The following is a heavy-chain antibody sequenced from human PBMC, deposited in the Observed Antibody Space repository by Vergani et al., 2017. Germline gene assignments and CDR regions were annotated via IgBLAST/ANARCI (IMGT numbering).Heavy chain of an antibody. CDR1: GGTFSSYA. V-gene: IGHV1-69*01. J-gene: IGHJ3*02. Sequence: QVQLVQSGAEVKKPGSSVKVSCKASGGTFSSYAISWVRQAPGQGLEWMGGIIPIVGTANYAQKFQGRVTITADESTSTAYMELSSLRSEDTAVYYCARGGRKYCSSTSCHPRVVDAFDIWGQGTMVTVSS. CDR2: IIPIVGTA. D-gene: IGHD2-2*01. CDR3: ARGGRKYCSSTSCHPRVVDAFDI.